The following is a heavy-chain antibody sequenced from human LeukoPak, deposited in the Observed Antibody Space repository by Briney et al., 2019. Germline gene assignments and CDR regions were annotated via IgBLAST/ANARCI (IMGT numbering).Heavy chain of an antibody. Sequence: ASVKVSCKASGYTFTSYGISWVRQAPGQGLEWMGWISAYNGNTNYAQKPQGRVTMTTDTSTSTAYMELRSLRSDDTAVYYCARVGPDILTGYYGDYWGQGTLVTVSS. V-gene: IGHV1-18*01. J-gene: IGHJ4*02. D-gene: IGHD3-9*01. CDR1: GYTFTSYG. CDR2: ISAYNGNT. CDR3: ARVGPDILTGYYGDY.